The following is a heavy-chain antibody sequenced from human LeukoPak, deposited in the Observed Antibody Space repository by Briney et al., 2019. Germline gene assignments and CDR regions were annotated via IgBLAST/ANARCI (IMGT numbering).Heavy chain of an antibody. D-gene: IGHD4-23*01. CDR3: ARDGYGGLDY. CDR1: GLTFGSYA. V-gene: IGHV3-30-3*01. CDR2: ISYDGSNK. Sequence: GGSRRLSCAASGLTFGSYAMNWVRQAPGKGLEWVAVISYDGSNKYYADSVKGRFTISRDNSKNTLYLQMNSLRAEDTAVYYCARDGYGGLDYWGQGTLVTVSS. J-gene: IGHJ4*02.